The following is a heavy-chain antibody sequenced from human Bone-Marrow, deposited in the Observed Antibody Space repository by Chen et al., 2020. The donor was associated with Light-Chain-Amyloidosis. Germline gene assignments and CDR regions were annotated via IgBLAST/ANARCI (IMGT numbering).Heavy chain of an antibody. V-gene: IGHV3-30*18. D-gene: IGHD4-4*01. CDR2: ISYDGSNK. J-gene: IGHJ4*02. Sequence: QVQLVESGGGVVQPGRSLRLSCAASGFTFSSYGMHWVRQAPGKGLEWVAVISYDGSNKYYADSVKVRFTISRDNSKNTLYLQMNSLRAEDTAVYYCAKAGGISTVTTTPFDYWGQGTLVTVSS. CDR1: GFTFSSYG. CDR3: AKAGGISTVTTTPFDY.